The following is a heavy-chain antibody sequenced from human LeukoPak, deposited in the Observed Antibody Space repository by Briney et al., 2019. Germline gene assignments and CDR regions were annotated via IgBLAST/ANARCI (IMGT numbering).Heavy chain of an antibody. CDR1: GGSISGYY. J-gene: IGHJ3*02. Sequence: SETLSLTCTVSGGSISGYYWSWLRQPPGKGLEWIGHVYYSGRTTYNPSLRSRLTISADTSTSPLSLKLSSVTAADTAVYYCARVLGRWGGAFDIWGQGTMVTVSS. CDR2: VYYSGRT. CDR3: ARVLGRWGGAFDI. D-gene: IGHD3-16*01. V-gene: IGHV4-59*08.